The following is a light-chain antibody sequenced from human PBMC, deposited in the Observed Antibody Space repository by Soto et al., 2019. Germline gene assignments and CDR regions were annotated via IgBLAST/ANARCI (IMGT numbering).Light chain of an antibody. CDR2: DAS. CDR1: QSVSSN. Sequence: EIVMTQSPATLSVSPGEKATLSCRASQSVSSNLAWYQQKPGQPPRLLIHDASLRATGIPDRFSASGSGTDFTLTISRLEPEDFALYYCQQCSTSPLTFGGGTKVELK. CDR3: QQCSTSPLT. J-gene: IGKJ4*01. V-gene: IGKV3-20*01.